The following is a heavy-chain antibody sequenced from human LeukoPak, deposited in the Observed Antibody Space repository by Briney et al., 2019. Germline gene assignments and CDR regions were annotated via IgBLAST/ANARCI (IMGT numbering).Heavy chain of an antibody. V-gene: IGHV1-2*06. CDR3: AREGHSLTGTLGY. Sequence: ASVKVSCKASGYTFTGYYMHWVRQAPGQGLEGMGRINPNSGGTNYAQKFQGRVTMTRDTSISTAYMELSRLRSDDTAVYYCAREGHSLTGTLGYWGQGTLVTVSS. CDR1: GYTFTGYY. D-gene: IGHD1-7*01. CDR2: INPNSGGT. J-gene: IGHJ4*02.